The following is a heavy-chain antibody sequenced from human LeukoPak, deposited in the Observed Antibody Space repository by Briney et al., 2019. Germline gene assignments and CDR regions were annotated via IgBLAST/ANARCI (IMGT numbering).Heavy chain of an antibody. D-gene: IGHD3-22*01. Sequence: GGSLRLSCAASGFTFSSYWMSWVRQAPGKGLEWVANIKEDGSEKNYVDSVKGRFTISRDNARNSVYLQMNSLRVEDTAVYYCARDFEERGYFVADFDYWGQGTLVIVSS. CDR2: IKEDGSEK. V-gene: IGHV3-7*01. CDR1: GFTFSSYW. J-gene: IGHJ4*02. CDR3: ARDFEERGYFVADFDY.